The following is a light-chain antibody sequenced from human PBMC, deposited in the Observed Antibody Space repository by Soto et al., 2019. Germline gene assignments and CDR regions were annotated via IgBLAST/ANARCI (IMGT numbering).Light chain of an antibody. CDR1: QSLLHSNGYNY. Sequence: DIVITQSPLSLPVTTGEPASISCRSSQSLLHSNGYNYLDWYLQKPGQSPQLLIYLGSSRASGVPDRISGCGSGTDFTLKISRVEAEDVGVYYCMQALQTPITFGQGTRLEIK. J-gene: IGKJ5*01. CDR2: LGS. V-gene: IGKV2-28*01. CDR3: MQALQTPIT.